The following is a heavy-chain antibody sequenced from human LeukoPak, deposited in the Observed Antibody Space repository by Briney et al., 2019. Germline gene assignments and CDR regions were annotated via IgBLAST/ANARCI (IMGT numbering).Heavy chain of an antibody. Sequence: GGSLRLSCAASGFIFSDYYMSWIRQAPGKGLEWVSYISSSGSTIYYADSVKGRFTISRDNAKNSLYLQMNSLRAEDTAVYYCARYKRLDYSGSYFDYWGQGTLVTVSS. V-gene: IGHV3-11*01. CDR3: ARYKRLDYSGSYFDY. J-gene: IGHJ4*02. D-gene: IGHD1-26*01. CDR2: ISSSGSTI. CDR1: GFIFSDYY.